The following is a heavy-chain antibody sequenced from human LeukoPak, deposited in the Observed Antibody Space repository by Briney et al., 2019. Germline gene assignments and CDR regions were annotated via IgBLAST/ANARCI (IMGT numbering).Heavy chain of an antibody. CDR3: AKANRDHLSHYYGVDV. CDR2: IRHDGTET. Sequence: SXRXXCAASXFTFSTYGMHWLRQAPGKGPGSVALIRHDGTETYHAESVKGRFTISRDDSKNTFYLQMNSLRAEDTAVYYCAKANRDHLSHYYGVDVWGQGTTVVVSS. D-gene: IGHD3-10*01. J-gene: IGHJ6*02. V-gene: IGHV3-30*02. CDR1: XFTFSTYG.